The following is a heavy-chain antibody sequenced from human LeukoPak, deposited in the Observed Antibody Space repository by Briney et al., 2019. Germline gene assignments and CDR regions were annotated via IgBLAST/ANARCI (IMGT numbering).Heavy chain of an antibody. Sequence: PSETLSLTCAVYGESFSVHYWTWIRQPPGKGLEWIGEINHSGSTTSNPSLNNRVTISVDTSKNQFSLKLTSVTAADTAVYYCARPRYGSGSLDSWGQGTLVTVSS. CDR2: INHSGST. CDR1: GESFSVHY. J-gene: IGHJ4*02. D-gene: IGHD3-10*01. CDR3: ARPRYGSGSLDS. V-gene: IGHV4-34*01.